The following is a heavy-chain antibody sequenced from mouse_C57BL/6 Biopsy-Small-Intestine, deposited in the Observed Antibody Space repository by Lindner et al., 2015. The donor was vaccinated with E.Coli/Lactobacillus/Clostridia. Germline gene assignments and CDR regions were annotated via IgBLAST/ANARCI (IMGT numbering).Heavy chain of an antibody. Sequence: VQLQESGAELARPGASVKMSCKASGYTFTSYTIHWVKQRPGQGLEWIGYVYPSTGNTYFNEKFKGKATLTADKSSTTAYMELRSLTSEDSAVYFCARSAYSSYVSWYFDVWGTGTTVTVSS. CDR3: ARSAYSSYVSWYFDV. CDR1: GYTFTSYT. J-gene: IGHJ1*03. D-gene: IGHD1-1*01. V-gene: IGHV1-4*01. CDR2: VYPSTGNT.